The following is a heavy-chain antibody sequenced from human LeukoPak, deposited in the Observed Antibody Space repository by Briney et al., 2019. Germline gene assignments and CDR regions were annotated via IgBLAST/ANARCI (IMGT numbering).Heavy chain of an antibody. J-gene: IGHJ4*02. D-gene: IGHD1-26*01. V-gene: IGHV3-30*04. CDR2: ISRDGTDQ. CDR1: GFTFNNYA. CDR3: AKDKERRRWELPYY. Sequence: GGSLRLSCAGTGFTFNNYAMHRVRQAPGEGLEWVAVISRDGTDQFYADSVKGRFTISRDNSKNTLYLQMNSLRAEDTAVYYCAKDKERRRWELPYYWGQGTLVTVSS.